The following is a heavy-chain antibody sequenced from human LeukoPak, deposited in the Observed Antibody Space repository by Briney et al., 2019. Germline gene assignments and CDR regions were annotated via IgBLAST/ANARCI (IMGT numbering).Heavy chain of an antibody. J-gene: IGHJ4*02. CDR1: GFTFSNYG. Sequence: PGRSLRLSCAASGFTFSNYGMQWVRQAPGKGLEWLAVVSYDGRTTFYADSVKGRFTISRDNSKNTLDLEMNSLRPEDTAVYYCARGSPDYWGQGTLVTVSS. CDR2: VSYDGRTT. CDR3: ARGSPDY. V-gene: IGHV3-30*03. D-gene: IGHD2-15*01.